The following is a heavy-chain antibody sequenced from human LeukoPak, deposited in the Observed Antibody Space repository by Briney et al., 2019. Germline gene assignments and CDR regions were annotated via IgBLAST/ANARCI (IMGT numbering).Heavy chain of an antibody. CDR3: AKVTTSGNWEPNYFDY. Sequence: SGGSLRLSCAASGFTVSSNYMSWVRQAPGKGLEWVSGISGSGDRTYHADSVKGRFSISRDNFKNTLYLQMNSLRAEDTAIYYCAKVTTSGNWEPNYFDYWGQGTLVTVSS. D-gene: IGHD3-22*01. J-gene: IGHJ4*02. CDR2: ISGSGDRT. CDR1: GFTVSSNY. V-gene: IGHV3-23*01.